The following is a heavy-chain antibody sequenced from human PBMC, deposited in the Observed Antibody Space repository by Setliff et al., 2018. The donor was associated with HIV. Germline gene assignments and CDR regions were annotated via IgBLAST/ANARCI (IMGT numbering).Heavy chain of an antibody. V-gene: IGHV3-21*04. CDR1: GFTFSTYA. CDR2: ISNSSHDI. CDR3: ARWSGRTGGV. Sequence: GSLRLSCAASGFTFSTYAMSWVRQAPGKGPEWVSYISNSSHDIAYLDSVKGRFTISRDNAKNSLYLQMSNLRVDDTAVYYCARWSGRTGGVWGQGTLVTVSS. D-gene: IGHD3-10*01. J-gene: IGHJ4*02.